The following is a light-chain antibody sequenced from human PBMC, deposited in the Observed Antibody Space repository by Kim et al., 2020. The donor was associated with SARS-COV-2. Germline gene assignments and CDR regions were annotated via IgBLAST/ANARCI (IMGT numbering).Light chain of an antibody. CDR1: NIVSKS. J-gene: IGLJ3*02. V-gene: IGLV3-21*04. CDR3: QVWDSSSDHRV. CDR2: YDS. Sequence: PGKQARITCGGNNIVSKSVTWYQQKPGQAAVLVIYYDSNRPSGIPERFSGSNSGNTATLTISRVEAGDEADYYCQVWDSSSDHRVFGGGTKLTVL.